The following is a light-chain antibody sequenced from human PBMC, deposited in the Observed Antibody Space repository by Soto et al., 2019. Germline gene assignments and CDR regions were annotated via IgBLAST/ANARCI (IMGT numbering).Light chain of an antibody. J-gene: IGLJ2*01. CDR2: SND. Sequence: QLVLTQPPSASGTPVQRVSISCSGGSANIGTNTVNWYQHLPVTAHKLLIFSNDERPSGVPDRFSGSKSGTSASLAISGLQSEDEADYYCATWDDSLNGVVFGGGTKLTVL. CDR3: ATWDDSLNGVV. CDR1: SANIGTNT. V-gene: IGLV1-44*01.